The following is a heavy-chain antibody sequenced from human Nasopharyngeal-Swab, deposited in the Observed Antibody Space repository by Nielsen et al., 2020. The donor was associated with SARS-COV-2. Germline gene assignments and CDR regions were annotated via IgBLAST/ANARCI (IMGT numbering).Heavy chain of an antibody. CDR3: ARDLTAMVPSDAFDI. Sequence: VSVKVSCKASGYTFTSYYMHWVRQAPGQGLEWMGIINPSGGSTSYAQKFQGRVTMTRDTSTSTVYMELSSLRSEDTAVYYCARDLTAMVPSDAFDIWGQGTMVTVSS. CDR1: GYTFTSYY. D-gene: IGHD5-18*01. J-gene: IGHJ3*02. CDR2: INPSGGST. V-gene: IGHV1-46*01.